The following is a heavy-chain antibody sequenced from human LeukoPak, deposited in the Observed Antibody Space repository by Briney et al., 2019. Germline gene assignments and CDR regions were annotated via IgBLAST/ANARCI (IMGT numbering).Heavy chain of an antibody. V-gene: IGHV3-48*04. D-gene: IGHD4-17*01. Sequence: SGGSLRLSCAASGFTFSSYSVNWVRQAPGKGLEWVSYISSGSSTMYYADSVKGRFTISRDNAKNSLYLQMNSLRAEDTAVYYCARTMTTVARSAFDYWGQGTLVTVSS. CDR3: ARTMTTVARSAFDY. CDR2: ISSGSSTM. CDR1: GFTFSSYS. J-gene: IGHJ4*02.